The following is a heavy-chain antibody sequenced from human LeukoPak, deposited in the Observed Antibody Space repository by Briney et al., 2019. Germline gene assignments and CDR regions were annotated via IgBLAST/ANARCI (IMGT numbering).Heavy chain of an antibody. V-gene: IGHV3-7*01. CDR2: IKQDGSEK. Sequence: PGGSLRLSCAASGFTFSSYWMHWVRQAPGKGLVWVANIKQDGSEKYYVDSVKGRFTISRDNAKNSLYLQMNSLRAEDTAVYYCARVPYYEPGDYWGQGTLVTVSS. J-gene: IGHJ4*02. D-gene: IGHD3-22*01. CDR1: GFTFSSYW. CDR3: ARVPYYEPGDY.